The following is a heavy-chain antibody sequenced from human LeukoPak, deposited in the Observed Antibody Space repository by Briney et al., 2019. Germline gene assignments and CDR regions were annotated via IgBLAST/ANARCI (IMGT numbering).Heavy chain of an antibody. CDR2: INHSGST. CDR1: GGSFSGYY. V-gene: IGHV4-34*01. D-gene: IGHD2/OR15-2a*01. J-gene: IGHJ4*02. CDR3: ARHSNTLYFFDY. Sequence: SETLSLTCAVYGGSFSGYYWSWIRQPPGKGLEWIGEINHSGSTNYNPSLKSRVTISVDTSKNQFSLKLSSVTAADTAVYYCARHSNTLYFFDYWGQGTLVTVSS.